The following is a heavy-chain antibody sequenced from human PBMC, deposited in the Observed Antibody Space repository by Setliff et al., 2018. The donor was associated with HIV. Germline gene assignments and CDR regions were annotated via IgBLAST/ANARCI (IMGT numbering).Heavy chain of an antibody. D-gene: IGHD1-1*01. CDR2: IYHTGKT. V-gene: IGHV4-31*03. J-gene: IGHJ4*02. Sequence: PSETLSLTCTVSGDPIFIGGYYWSWIRQHPGGGLEWIGYIYHTGKTYYNPSLQSRIIMSLDMSQNQFSLKLSSVTAADTAVYYCARGTTSITFDYWSQGTLVTVSS. CDR3: ARGTTSITFDY. CDR1: GDPIFIGGYY.